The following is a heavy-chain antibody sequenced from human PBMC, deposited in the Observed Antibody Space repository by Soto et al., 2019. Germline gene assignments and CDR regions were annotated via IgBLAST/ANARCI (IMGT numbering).Heavy chain of an antibody. D-gene: IGHD4-17*01. Sequence: QAHVVESGGGLVKPGGSLRLSCEASGFTFRDYYMSWNRQAPGKGLEWISYISSSGSYTNYADSVKGRFTISRDNARNSLFLQMNSLRAEDTAVYYCAGASNTVTSVAYWGQGTLVTVSA. CDR2: ISSSGSYT. J-gene: IGHJ4*02. V-gene: IGHV3-11*06. CDR3: AGASNTVTSVAY. CDR1: GFTFRDYY.